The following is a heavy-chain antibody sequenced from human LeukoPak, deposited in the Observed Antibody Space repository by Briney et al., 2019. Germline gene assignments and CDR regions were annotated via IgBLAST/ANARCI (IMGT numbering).Heavy chain of an antibody. CDR1: GFTFSDYY. V-gene: IGHV3-11*06. D-gene: IGHD2-2*01. CDR3: ARDPASANWFDS. Sequence: GGSLRLSCAASGFTFSDYYMNWIRQAPGKGLERISYISGTGTHTNYADSVKGRFTMSRDNANNSLFLQMDSLKVEDTGVYYCARDPASANWFDSWGQGTLVTVSS. CDR2: ISGTGTHT. J-gene: IGHJ5*01.